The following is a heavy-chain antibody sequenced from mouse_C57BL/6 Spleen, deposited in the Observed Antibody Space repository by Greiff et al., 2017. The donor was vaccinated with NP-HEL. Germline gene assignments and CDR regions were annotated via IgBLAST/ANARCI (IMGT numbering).Heavy chain of an antibody. J-gene: IGHJ2*01. CDR3: TTGYGNYDYFDY. V-gene: IGHV14-1*01. D-gene: IGHD2-1*01. CDR1: GFNIKDYY. Sequence: VQLQQSGAELVRPGASVKLSCTASGFNIKDYYMHWVKQRPEQGLVWIGRIDPEDGDTEYAPKFQGKATMTADTSSNTAYLQLSSLTSEDTAVYYCTTGYGNYDYFDYWGQGTTLTVSS. CDR2: IDPEDGDT.